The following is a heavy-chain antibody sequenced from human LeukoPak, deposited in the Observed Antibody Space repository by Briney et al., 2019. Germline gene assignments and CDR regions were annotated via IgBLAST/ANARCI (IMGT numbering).Heavy chain of an antibody. Sequence: EASETLSLTCTVSGVSISSGGYYWSWIRQHPGKGLEWIGYIYDSESTYYNPSLKSRVTISVDTSQNHFSLNLSSVTAADTAVYYCARDVRGSIDYWGQGTLVTVSS. CDR2: IYDSEST. J-gene: IGHJ4*02. CDR1: GVSISSGGYY. V-gene: IGHV4-31*03. CDR3: ARDVRGSIDY. D-gene: IGHD3-10*02.